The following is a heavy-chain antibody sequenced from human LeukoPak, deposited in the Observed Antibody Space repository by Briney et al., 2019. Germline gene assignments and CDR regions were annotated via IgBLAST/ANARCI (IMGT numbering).Heavy chain of an antibody. CDR2: IYYSRST. D-gene: IGHD5-24*01. CDR1: GASISSGGYY. Sequence: SETLSLTCTVSGASISSGGYYWNWICQPPGKGLEWIGYIYYSRSTSYSPSLKSRLTISVDTSKNQFSLKLSSVTAADTAVYYCARDGYNSGYFDYWGQGTLVTVSS. J-gene: IGHJ4*02. CDR3: ARDGYNSGYFDY. V-gene: IGHV4-30-4*01.